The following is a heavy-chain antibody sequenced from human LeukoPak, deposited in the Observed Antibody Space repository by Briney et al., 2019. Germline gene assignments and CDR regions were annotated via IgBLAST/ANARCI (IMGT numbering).Heavy chain of an antibody. J-gene: IGHJ4*02. CDR3: ARAAVLMVYAVHFDY. CDR1: GFTFDDYG. D-gene: IGHD2-8*01. V-gene: IGHV3-20*04. Sequence: GGSLRLSCAASGFTFDDYGMSWVRQAPGKGLEWVSGINWSGGSTGYADSVKGRFTISRDNAKNSLYLQMNSLRAEDTALYYCARAAVLMVYAVHFDYWGQGTLVTVSS. CDR2: INWSGGST.